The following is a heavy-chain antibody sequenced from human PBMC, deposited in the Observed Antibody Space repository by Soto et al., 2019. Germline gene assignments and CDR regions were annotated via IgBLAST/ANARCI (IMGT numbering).Heavy chain of an antibody. CDR1: GFTFSSYG. D-gene: IGHD3-16*01. J-gene: IGHJ6*02. CDR2: IWYDGRNK. Sequence: ESGGGVVPPGRSLRLSCAASGFTFSSYGMHWVRQAPGKGLEWVAVIWYDGRNKYYADSVKGRFTISRDNSKNTLYLQMNSLRAEDTAVYYCARSAAIGGMDVWGQGTTVTVSS. V-gene: IGHV3-33*01. CDR3: ARSAAIGGMDV.